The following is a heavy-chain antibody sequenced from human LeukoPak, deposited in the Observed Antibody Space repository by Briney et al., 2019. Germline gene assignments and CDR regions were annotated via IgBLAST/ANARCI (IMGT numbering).Heavy chain of an antibody. CDR3: ARSYDFWSGYYGLDY. Sequence: PSETLSLTCTVSGGSISSGSYYWSWIRQPAGKGLEWIGRIYTSGSTNYNSSLKSRVTISVDTSKNQFSLKLSSVTAADTAVYYCARSYDFWSGYYGLDYWGQGTLVTVSS. CDR1: GGSISSGSYY. CDR2: IYTSGST. V-gene: IGHV4-61*02. D-gene: IGHD3-3*01. J-gene: IGHJ4*02.